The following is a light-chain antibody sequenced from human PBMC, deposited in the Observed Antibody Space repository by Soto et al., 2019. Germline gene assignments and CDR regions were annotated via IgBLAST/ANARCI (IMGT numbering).Light chain of an antibody. CDR2: GAS. V-gene: IGKV3-20*01. CDR1: QSVSSSY. Sequence: EIVLTQSPGTLSFSPGERATLSCRASQSVSSSYLAWYQQKPGQAPRLLIYGASSRATGIPDGFSGSGSGTDFTLTISRQEHEDFAVYYCQQYGSSPWTFGQGTKVDI. J-gene: IGKJ1*01. CDR3: QQYGSSPWT.